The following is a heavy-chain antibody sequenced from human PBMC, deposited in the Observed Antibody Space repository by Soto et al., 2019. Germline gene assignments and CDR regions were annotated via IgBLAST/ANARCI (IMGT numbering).Heavy chain of an antibody. Sequence: ASVKVSCKASGYTFTGYYMHWVRQAPGQGLEWMGWINPNSGGTNYAQKFQGWVTMTRDTSISTAYMELSRLRSDDTAVYYCARSSRPLYGSGSYIPARGWFDPWGQGTLVTVSS. V-gene: IGHV1-2*04. CDR2: INPNSGGT. CDR1: GYTFTGYY. D-gene: IGHD3-10*01. J-gene: IGHJ5*02. CDR3: ARSSRPLYGSGSYIPARGWFDP.